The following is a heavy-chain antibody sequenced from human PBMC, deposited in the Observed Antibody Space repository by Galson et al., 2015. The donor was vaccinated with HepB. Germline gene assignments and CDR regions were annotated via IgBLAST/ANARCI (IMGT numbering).Heavy chain of an antibody. Sequence: SVKVSCKASGYTFTSYAMHWVRQAPGQRLEWMGWINAGNGNTKYSQKFQGRVTITRDTSASTAYMELSSLRSEDTAVYYCARSYWGGMVRGVIDYWGQGTLVTVSS. CDR2: INAGNGNT. D-gene: IGHD3-10*01. CDR3: ARSYWGGMVRGVIDY. J-gene: IGHJ4*02. V-gene: IGHV1-3*01. CDR1: GYTFTSYA.